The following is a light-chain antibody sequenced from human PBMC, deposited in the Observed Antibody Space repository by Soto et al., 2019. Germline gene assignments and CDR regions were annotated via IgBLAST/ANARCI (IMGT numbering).Light chain of an antibody. J-gene: IGKJ4*01. Sequence: DVQMTQSPSSLSASVGDRVTITCRASQDINSWLAWYQQKPGNAPKSLIYAASSLQTGVPSRFSGSESGTDFTLTISSLQPEDSATYYCQQYDSYPLTFGGGTKVEIK. CDR2: AAS. CDR3: QQYDSYPLT. V-gene: IGKV1D-16*01. CDR1: QDINSW.